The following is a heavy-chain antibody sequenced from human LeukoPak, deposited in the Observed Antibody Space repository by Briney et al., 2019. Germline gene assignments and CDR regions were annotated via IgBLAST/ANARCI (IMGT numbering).Heavy chain of an antibody. CDR1: GDSFSSNSAA. V-gene: IGHV6-1*01. D-gene: IGHD2/OR15-2a*01. CDR3: ARALEISDDAFHI. CDR2: TYYRSNWYS. J-gene: IGHJ3*02. Sequence: SQTLSLTCALSGDSFSSNSAAWNWIRQSPSRGLEWLGRTYYRSNWYSDYAVSVKSRITINPDTTKNQFSLQLNSVTPEDTAVYYCARALEISDDAFHIWGQGTMVTVSS.